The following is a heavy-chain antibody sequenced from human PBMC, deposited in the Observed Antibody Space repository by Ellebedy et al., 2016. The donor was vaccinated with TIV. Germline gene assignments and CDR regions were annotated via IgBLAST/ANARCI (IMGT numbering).Heavy chain of an antibody. D-gene: IGHD3-10*01. CDR3: ARQGWFGDASPHAFDI. Sequence: MPSETLSLTCSVSGYSINSGYYWGWIRQPPGKGLEWIGNIYHSDSTYYNPALKSRVTLSVDTSKNQFSLKLSSVTAADTAVYYCARQGWFGDASPHAFDIWGQGTLVTVSS. CDR2: IYHSDST. V-gene: IGHV4-38-2*02. CDR1: GYSINSGYY. J-gene: IGHJ4*02.